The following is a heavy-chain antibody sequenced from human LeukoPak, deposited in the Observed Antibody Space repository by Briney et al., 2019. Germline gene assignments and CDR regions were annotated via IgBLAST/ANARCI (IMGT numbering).Heavy chain of an antibody. CDR2: ISSSSSAI. CDR3: AQKGGTDH. D-gene: IGHD2-15*01. J-gene: IGHJ4*02. CDR1: GFTFSRFG. V-gene: IGHV3-48*02. Sequence: GGSLRLSCVASGFTFSRFGMNWVRQAPGKGLEWISYISSSSSAIYYADSVKGRFTISRDNGKNSLYLQMNSLRDEDTAVYYCAQKGGTDHWGQGTLVTVSS.